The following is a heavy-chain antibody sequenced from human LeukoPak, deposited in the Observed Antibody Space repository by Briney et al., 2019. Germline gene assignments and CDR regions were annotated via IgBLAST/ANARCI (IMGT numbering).Heavy chain of an antibody. D-gene: IGHD2-15*01. CDR3: AKDVSLGFCSGGSCSVHFDY. Sequence: GGSLRLSCGVSGFTFDNYAMHWVRQAPGKGLEWVSGISWNSGSTGYVASVKGRFTISRDNAKNSLYLQMDSLRAEDMALYYCAKDVSLGFCSGGSCSVHFDYWGQGTLVTVSS. V-gene: IGHV3-9*03. CDR2: ISWNSGST. CDR1: GFTFDNYA. J-gene: IGHJ4*02.